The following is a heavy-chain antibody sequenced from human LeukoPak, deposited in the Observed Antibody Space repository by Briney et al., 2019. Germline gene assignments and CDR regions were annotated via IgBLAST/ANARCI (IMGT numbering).Heavy chain of an antibody. D-gene: IGHD2-15*01. Sequence: SETLSLTCAVSGGSISSSNWWSWVRQPPGKGLEWIGEIYHSGSTNYNPSLKSRVTISVDKSKNQFSLKLSSVTAADTAVYYCAKGTGGYCSGGSCYDFDYWGQGTLVTVSS. CDR2: IYHSGST. CDR1: GGSISSSNW. J-gene: IGHJ4*02. CDR3: AKGTGGYCSGGSCYDFDY. V-gene: IGHV4-4*02.